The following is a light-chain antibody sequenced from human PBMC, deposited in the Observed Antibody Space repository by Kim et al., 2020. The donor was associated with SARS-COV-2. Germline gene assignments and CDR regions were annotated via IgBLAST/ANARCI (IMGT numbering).Light chain of an antibody. CDR1: NGSIASNY. J-gene: IGLJ2*01. V-gene: IGLV6-57*01. Sequence: NFMLTQPHSVSESPGKTVTISCARSNGSIASNYVQWYQQRPGRSPTTVIVEDDQRPSGVPDRFSGSLDSSSNSAALTISGLKTDDEADYYCQSNHNNKVIFGGGTQLTVL. CDR2: EDD. CDR3: QSNHNNKVI.